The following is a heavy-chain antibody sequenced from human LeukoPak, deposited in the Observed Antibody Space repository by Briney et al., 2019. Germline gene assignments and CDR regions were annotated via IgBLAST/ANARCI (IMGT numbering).Heavy chain of an antibody. D-gene: IGHD3-10*01. V-gene: IGHV3-7*01. CDR3: ARFGYVAVVDV. J-gene: IGHJ4*02. CDR1: GFSFSAYW. CDR2: INPAGSET. Sequence: GGSLRLSCAASGFSFSAYWMTWVRQAPGTGLEWVANINPAGSETYYVDPVKGRFSISRDNAKNLVYLQMNSVRAEDTAVYHCARFGYVAVVDVWGQGTAVTVSS.